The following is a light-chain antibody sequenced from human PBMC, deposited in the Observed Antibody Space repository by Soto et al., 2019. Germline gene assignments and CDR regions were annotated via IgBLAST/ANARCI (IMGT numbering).Light chain of an antibody. CDR3: QQRNYWQVT. Sequence: IVLTQSPATLSLSPGERATLSCRASQSVSSNLAWYQQKPGQAPRLLIYGASTRATGIPARFSGSGSGTDFTLTISRLEPEDCAMDYCQQRNYWQVTFAQGTRLEIK. CDR2: GAS. J-gene: IGKJ5*01. V-gene: IGKV3D-11*03. CDR1: QSVSSN.